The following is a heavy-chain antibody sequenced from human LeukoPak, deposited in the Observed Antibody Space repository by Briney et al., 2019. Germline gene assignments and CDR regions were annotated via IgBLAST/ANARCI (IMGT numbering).Heavy chain of an antibody. CDR3: ARVGRQWLVDVYWFDP. J-gene: IGHJ5*02. Sequence: MTSETPSLTCTVSGGSISSYYWSWIRQPPGKGLEWIGYIYYSGSTNYNPSLKSRVTISVDTSKNQFSLKLSSVTAADTAVYYCARVGRQWLVDVYWFDPWGQGTLVTVSS. D-gene: IGHD6-19*01. CDR2: IYYSGST. CDR1: GGSISSYY. V-gene: IGHV4-59*01.